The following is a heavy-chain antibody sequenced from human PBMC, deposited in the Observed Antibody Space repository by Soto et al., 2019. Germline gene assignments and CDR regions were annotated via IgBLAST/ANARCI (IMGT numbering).Heavy chain of an antibody. CDR3: ARGGRYPKPTDDYGMDF. CDR2: SPPIFGTS. Sequence: QVQLVQSGAEVKKPGSSVKVSCKASGGTFSTYSISWVRQAPGQGLEWMGGSPPIFGTSKYAQNFQGRVPITADESTSPAYMGMSSRGSGDRAVSCGARGGRYPKPTDDYGMDFWGQGTTVTDSS. V-gene: IGHV1-69*01. D-gene: IGHD2-2*01. CDR1: GGTFSTYS. J-gene: IGHJ6*02.